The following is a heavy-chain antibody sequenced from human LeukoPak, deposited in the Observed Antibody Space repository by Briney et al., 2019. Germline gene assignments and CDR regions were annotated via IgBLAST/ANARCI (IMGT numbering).Heavy chain of an antibody. CDR1: GYTFTGYY. Sequence: ASVKVSCKASGYTFTGYYMHWVRQAPGQGLEWMGWINPNSGGTNYAQKFQDWVTMTRDTSISTAYMELSRLRSDDTAVYYCARDVGQSTVLDNWGQGTLVTVSS. V-gene: IGHV1-2*04. CDR2: INPNSGGT. CDR3: ARDVGQSTVLDN. J-gene: IGHJ4*02. D-gene: IGHD2-15*01.